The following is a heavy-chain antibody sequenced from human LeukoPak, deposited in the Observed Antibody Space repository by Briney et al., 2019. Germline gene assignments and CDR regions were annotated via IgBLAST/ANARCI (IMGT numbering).Heavy chain of an antibody. D-gene: IGHD3-22*01. V-gene: IGHV1-2*02. Sequence: ASVKVSCKASGYTFTGYYMHWVRQAPGQGLEWMGWINPNSGGTNYAQKFQGRVTMTRDTSISTAYMELSRLRSDDTAVYYCARVYDGSGYSLLDYWGQGTLVTVSS. CDR3: ARVYDGSGYSLLDY. CDR2: INPNSGGT. J-gene: IGHJ4*02. CDR1: GYTFTGYY.